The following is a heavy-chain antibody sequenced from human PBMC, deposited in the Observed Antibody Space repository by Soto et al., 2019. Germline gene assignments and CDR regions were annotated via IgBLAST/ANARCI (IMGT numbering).Heavy chain of an antibody. J-gene: IGHJ6*02. CDR3: ARLYSSGWIYYYGMDV. CDR2: IIPIFGTA. V-gene: IGHV1-69*13. D-gene: IGHD6-19*01. Sequence: ASVKVSCKASGGTFSSYAISWVRQAPGQGLEWMGGIIPIFGTANYAQKFQGRVTITADESTSTAYMELSSLRSEDTAVYYCARLYSSGWIYYYGMDVWGQGTTVTVSS. CDR1: GGTFSSYA.